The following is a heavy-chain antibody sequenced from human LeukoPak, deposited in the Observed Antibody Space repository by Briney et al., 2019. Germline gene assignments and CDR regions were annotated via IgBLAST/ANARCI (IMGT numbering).Heavy chain of an antibody. CDR3: AKDYYSAWPLDY. Sequence: GGSLRLSCAASGFTFDEYDMHWVRQITGKGLEWVSLISGDGGSTYYADSVKGRFTISRDNSKNSLYLQMNSLRPEDTALYYCAKDYYSAWPLDYWGQGTLVTVSS. V-gene: IGHV3-43*02. CDR2: ISGDGGST. J-gene: IGHJ4*02. CDR1: GFTFDEYD. D-gene: IGHD2-15*01.